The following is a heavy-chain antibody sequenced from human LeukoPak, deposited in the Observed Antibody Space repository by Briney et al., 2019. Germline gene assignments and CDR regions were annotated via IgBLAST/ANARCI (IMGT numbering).Heavy chain of an antibody. V-gene: IGHV3-23*01. CDR3: AKGGINYDFWSAQGAFDI. CDR1: GFTFSSYA. Sequence: GGSLRLSCAASGFTFSSYAMSWVRQAPGKGLEWVSAISGSGGSTYHADSVKGRFTISRDNSKNTLYLQMNSLRAEDTAVYYCAKGGINYDFWSAQGAFDIWGQGTMVTVSS. J-gene: IGHJ3*02. D-gene: IGHD3-3*01. CDR2: ISGSGGST.